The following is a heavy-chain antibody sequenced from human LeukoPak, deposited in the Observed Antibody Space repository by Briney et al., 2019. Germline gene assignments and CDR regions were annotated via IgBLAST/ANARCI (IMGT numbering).Heavy chain of an antibody. D-gene: IGHD1-26*01. J-gene: IGHJ4*02. Sequence: GGSLRLSCAASGFTFSSYGMHWVRQAPGKGLEWVAFIRYDGSNKYYADSVKGRFTISRNNSKNTLYLQMNSLRAEDTAVYYCARQVVGATFQYYFDYWGKGTLVTVSS. CDR1: GFTFSSYG. V-gene: IGHV3-30*02. CDR3: ARQVVGATFQYYFDY. CDR2: IRYDGSNK.